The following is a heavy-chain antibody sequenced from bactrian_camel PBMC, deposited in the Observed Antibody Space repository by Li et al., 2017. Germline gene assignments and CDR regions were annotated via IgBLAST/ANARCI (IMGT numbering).Heavy chain of an antibody. V-gene: IGHV3S6*01. Sequence: HVQLVESGGGSVQDGGSLRLSCAVSGYPISSFCMGWFRQAPGRQRERVATMDGDGTIIFVHPSVKGRFTITRDKDKNALYLQMNNLQPEDTGMYYCAAAYTYCSGGYDAFEYNYWGQGTQVTVS. CDR3: AAAYTYCSGGYDAFEYNY. J-gene: IGHJ4*01. CDR1: GYPISSFC. D-gene: IGHD2*01. CDR2: MDGDGTI.